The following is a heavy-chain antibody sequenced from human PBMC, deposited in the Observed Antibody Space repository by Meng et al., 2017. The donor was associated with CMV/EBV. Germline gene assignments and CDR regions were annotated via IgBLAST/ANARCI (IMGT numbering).Heavy chain of an antibody. D-gene: IGHD3-3*01. CDR1: GFTFSSYS. V-gene: IGHV3-21*01. Sequence: GESLKISCAASGFTFSSYSMNWVRQAPGKGLEWVSSISSSSSYIYYADSVKGRFTISRDNAKNSLYLQMNSLRAEDTAVYYCARTPYDFWSGYGPLNARGCMDVWGQGTTVIVSS. CDR3: ARTPYDFWSGYGPLNARGCMDV. CDR2: ISSSSSYI. J-gene: IGHJ6*02.